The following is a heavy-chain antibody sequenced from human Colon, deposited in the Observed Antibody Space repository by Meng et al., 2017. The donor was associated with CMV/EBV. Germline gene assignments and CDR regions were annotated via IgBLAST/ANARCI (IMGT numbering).Heavy chain of an antibody. CDR2: ISSSSSFL. Sequence: GGSLRLSCAVSGFTFSNYAMNWVRQAPGKGLEWVSSISSSSSFLYYEDSLKGRFTVSRDNAKNSLFLQMNRLRPEDTAVYYCARGADYDFWGQGTLVTVSS. D-gene: IGHD4/OR15-4a*01. J-gene: IGHJ4*02. CDR3: ARGADYDF. V-gene: IGHV3-21*01. CDR1: GFTFSNYA.